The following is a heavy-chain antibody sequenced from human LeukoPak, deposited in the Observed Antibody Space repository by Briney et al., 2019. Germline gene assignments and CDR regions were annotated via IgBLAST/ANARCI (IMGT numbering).Heavy chain of an antibody. Sequence: ASVKVSCKASGYTFTSYGISWVRQAPGQGLEWMGWISAYNGNTNYAQKLQGRVTMTTDTSTSTAYMELRSLRSDDTAVYYCARDIPYYDFWSGYPSVYYYYGMVVWGQGTTVTVSS. D-gene: IGHD3-3*01. CDR3: ARDIPYYDFWSGYPSVYYYYGMVV. J-gene: IGHJ6*02. CDR1: GYTFTSYG. V-gene: IGHV1-18*01. CDR2: ISAYNGNT.